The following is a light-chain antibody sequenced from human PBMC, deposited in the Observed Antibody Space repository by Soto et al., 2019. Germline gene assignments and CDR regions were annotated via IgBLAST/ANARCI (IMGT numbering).Light chain of an antibody. Sequence: QSVLTQPASVSGSPGRSITISCTGTSSDVGAYDYVFWYQQHPDKAPKLMIYEVSNRPSGVSNRFSGSKSVNTATLTISGLQAEDEADYYCSSYTSSSTRVFGTGTKVTVL. V-gene: IGLV2-14*03. CDR1: SSDVGAYDY. CDR3: SSYTSSSTRV. CDR2: EVS. J-gene: IGLJ1*01.